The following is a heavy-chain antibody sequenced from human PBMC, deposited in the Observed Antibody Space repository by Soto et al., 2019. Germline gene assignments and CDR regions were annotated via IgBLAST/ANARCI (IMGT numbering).Heavy chain of an antibody. CDR1: GYSFTSYW. CDR3: ARQADVVVPAAIGYCYGMDV. D-gene: IGHD2-2*02. V-gene: IGHV5-51*01. Sequence: GESLKISCKGSGYSFTSYWIGWVRQMPGKGLEWMGIIYPGDSDTRYSPSFQGQVTISADKSISTAYLQWSSLKASDTAMYYCARQADVVVPAAIGYCYGMDVWGQGTTVTVSS. CDR2: IYPGDSDT. J-gene: IGHJ6*02.